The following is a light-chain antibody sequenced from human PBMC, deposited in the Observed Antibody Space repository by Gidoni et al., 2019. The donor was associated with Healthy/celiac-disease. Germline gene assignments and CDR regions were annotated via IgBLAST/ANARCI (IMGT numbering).Light chain of an antibody. CDR2: AAS. V-gene: IGKV1-39*01. J-gene: IGKJ5*01. Sequence: DIQMTPSPSSLSASVGDRVTITCRASQSISSYLTWYQQKPGKAPKLLIYAASSLQSGVPSRFSGSGSGTDFTLTISSLQTEDFATYYCQQSYSTPPTFGQGTRLEIK. CDR1: QSISSY. CDR3: QQSYSTPPT.